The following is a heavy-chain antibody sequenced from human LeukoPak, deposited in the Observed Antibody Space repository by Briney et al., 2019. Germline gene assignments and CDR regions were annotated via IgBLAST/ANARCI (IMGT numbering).Heavy chain of an antibody. V-gene: IGHV1-8*01. CDR2: MNPDSGNT. Sequence: ASVKGSCKASGYTFTNYDINWVRQATGQGLEWMGWMNPDSGNTGYAQKFQGRVTMTRKSSISTAYMELSSLRSEDTAVYYCARRGYTSGSHAFDYWGQGTLVTVSS. CDR1: GYTFTNYD. D-gene: IGHD6-19*01. J-gene: IGHJ4*02. CDR3: ARRGYTSGSHAFDY.